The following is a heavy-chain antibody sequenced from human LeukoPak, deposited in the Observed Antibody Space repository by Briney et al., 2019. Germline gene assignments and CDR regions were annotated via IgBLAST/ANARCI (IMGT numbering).Heavy chain of an antibody. V-gene: IGHV1-69*05. CDR3: ASPPGDYGGNRGDAFDI. Sequence: SVKVSCKASGYTFTSYDINWVRQAPGQGLEWMGGIIPIFGTANYAQKFQGRVTITTDESTSTAYMELSSLRSEDTAVYYCASPPGDYGGNRGDAFDIWGQGTMVTVSS. D-gene: IGHD4-23*01. J-gene: IGHJ3*02. CDR2: IIPIFGTA. CDR1: GYTFTSYD.